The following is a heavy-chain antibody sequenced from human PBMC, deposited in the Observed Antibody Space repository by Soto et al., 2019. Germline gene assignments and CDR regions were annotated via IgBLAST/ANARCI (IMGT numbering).Heavy chain of an antibody. CDR3: AKDIGATFDYFDY. CDR1: GFTFDKYS. CDR2: ISGSGYTT. D-gene: IGHD1-26*01. Sequence: GGSLRLSCAAAGFTFDKYSMNWVRQAPGRGLEWVSYISGSGYTTYYAGSVKGRFTISRDNAKNSLYLQMNSLRAEDTALYYCAKDIGATFDYFDYWGQGTLVTVSS. V-gene: IGHV3-48*01. J-gene: IGHJ4*02.